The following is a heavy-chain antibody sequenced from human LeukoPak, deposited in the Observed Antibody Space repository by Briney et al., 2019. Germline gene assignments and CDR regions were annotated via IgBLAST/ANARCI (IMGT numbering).Heavy chain of an antibody. CDR1: GDSINSYY. D-gene: IGHD3-22*01. CDR3: ARAGTDGYSHFDY. V-gene: IGHV4-4*07. CDR2: IYTSGT. J-gene: IGHJ4*02. Sequence: PSETLSPTCTVSGDSINSYYWSWIRQPAGEGLEWIGRIYTSGTDYNPSLKSRVTMSLDTSKDQFSLKLSSVTAADTAVYYCARAGTDGYSHFDYWGQGTLVTVSS.